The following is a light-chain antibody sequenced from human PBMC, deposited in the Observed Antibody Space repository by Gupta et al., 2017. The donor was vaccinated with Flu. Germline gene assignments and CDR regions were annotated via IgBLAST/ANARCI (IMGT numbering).Light chain of an antibody. J-gene: IGLJ2*01. CDR1: ESNIVSNY. V-gene: IGLV6-57*03. CDR3: QSDDNGYPV. Sequence: VLTQPRSASASTGKTVNISCTRSESNIVSNYVQWFRQRPGCAPTPIIYEDNQRPSGIPDRFTGTIDGSSNTAARTIAGLRPDGDADYHCQSDDNGYPVFGGGTKPTVL. CDR2: EDN.